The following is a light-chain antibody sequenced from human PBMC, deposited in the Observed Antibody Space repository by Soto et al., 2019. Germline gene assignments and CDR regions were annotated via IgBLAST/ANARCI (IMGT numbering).Light chain of an antibody. CDR2: GTS. Sequence: EIVMTHSPATLSVSPGERATLSCRASQSVSSNLAWYQQKPGQAPRLLIYGTSTRATGVPARFSGCESVTEFTLTISSLQSDDFAVSYCQQYNDWPPNYTFGPGHKLEIK. CDR3: QQYNDWPPNYT. V-gene: IGKV3-15*01. J-gene: IGKJ2*01. CDR1: QSVSSN.